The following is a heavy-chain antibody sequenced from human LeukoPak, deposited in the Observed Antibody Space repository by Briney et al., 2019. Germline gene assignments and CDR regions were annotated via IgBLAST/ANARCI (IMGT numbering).Heavy chain of an antibody. CDR2: ISGSGGST. D-gene: IGHD3-9*01. V-gene: IGHV3-23*01. Sequence: PGGSLRLSCAASGFTFSSYAMSWVRQAPGKGLDWVSAISGSGGSTYYADSVKGRFTISRDNSKNTLYLQMNSLRAEDTAVYYCAKVWYRSYYGILTGNYSDYWGQGTLVTVSS. CDR1: GFTFSSYA. CDR3: AKVWYRSYYGILTGNYSDY. J-gene: IGHJ4*02.